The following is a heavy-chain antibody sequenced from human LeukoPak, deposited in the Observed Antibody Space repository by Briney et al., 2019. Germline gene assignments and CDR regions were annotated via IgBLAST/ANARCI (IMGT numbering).Heavy chain of an antibody. CDR1: GFTFSSYA. CDR3: ARAGDQVTVGPYYFDY. Sequence: PGGSLRLSCAASGFTFSSYAMHWVRQAPGKGLEWVAVISYDGSNKYYADSVKGRFTISRDNSKNTLYLQMNSLRAEDTAVYYCARAGDQVTVGPYYFDYWGQGTLVTVSS. CDR2: ISYDGSNK. V-gene: IGHV3-30-3*01. D-gene: IGHD2-21*02. J-gene: IGHJ4*02.